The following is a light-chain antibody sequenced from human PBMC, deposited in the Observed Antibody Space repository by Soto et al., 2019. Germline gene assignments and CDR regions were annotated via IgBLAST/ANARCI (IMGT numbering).Light chain of an antibody. V-gene: IGLV2-23*01. CDR1: GSDVGSSNL. Sequence: QSVLTQPASVSGSPGQSITISCAGTGSDVGSSNLVSWYQQLPGKAPKLMIYEGSKRPSGVSNRFSGSKSGDTASLTISGLQAEDEADYYCCSYGGGRTSVVFGGGTKLTVL. CDR2: EGS. CDR3: CSYGGGRTSVV. J-gene: IGLJ3*02.